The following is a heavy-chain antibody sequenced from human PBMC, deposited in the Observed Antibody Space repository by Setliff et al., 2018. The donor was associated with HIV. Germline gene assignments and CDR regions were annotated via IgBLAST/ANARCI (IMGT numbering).Heavy chain of an antibody. Sequence: LRLSCVASGFTFINYAMSWVRQAPGKGLEWVSAMVGGASSTVYADSVKGRFTISRDNSKNTLYLQMNSLRPEDTAIYYCAKLAPSYSSGKDDFWGQGTLVTVSS. V-gene: IGHV3-23*01. CDR3: AKLAPSYSSGKDDF. CDR2: MVGGASST. CDR1: GFTFINYA. D-gene: IGHD6-19*01. J-gene: IGHJ4*02.